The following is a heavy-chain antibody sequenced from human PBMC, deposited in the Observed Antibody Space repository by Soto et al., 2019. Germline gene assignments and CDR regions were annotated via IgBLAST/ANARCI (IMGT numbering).Heavy chain of an antibody. V-gene: IGHV4-34*01. J-gene: IGHJ5*02. CDR3: ARGSTWFDP. CDR2: INHSGST. Sequence: HSENLSLTCAVYVGSFSGYYWSWIRQPPGKGLEWIGEINHSGSTNYNPSLKSRVTISVDTSKNQFSLKLSSVTAADTAVYYCARGSTWFDPWGQGTLVTVSS. CDR1: VGSFSGYY.